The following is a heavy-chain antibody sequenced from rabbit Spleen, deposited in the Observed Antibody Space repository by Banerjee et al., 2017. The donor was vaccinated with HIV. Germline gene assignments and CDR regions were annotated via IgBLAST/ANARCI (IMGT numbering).Heavy chain of an antibody. Sequence: QSLEESGGDLVKPGGSLALTCTASGFTLSTYYMNWVRQVPGKGLEWLGYIVPIFGVTCYANWVNGRFTISSHNAKNTLYLQLTSLPAADTATYFCVREAGYGGYGDGNLWGPGPLVTVS. D-gene: IGHD6-1*01. J-gene: IGHJ4*01. CDR3: VREAGYGGYGDGNL. CDR1: GFTLSTYY. V-gene: IGHV1S7*01. CDR2: IVPIFGVT.